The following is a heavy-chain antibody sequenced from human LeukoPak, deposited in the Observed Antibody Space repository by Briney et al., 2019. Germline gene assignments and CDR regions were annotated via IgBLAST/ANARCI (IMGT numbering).Heavy chain of an antibody. Sequence: SETLSLTCAVYGGSFSGYYWSWIRQPPGKGLEWIGEINHSGSTNYNPSLKSRVTISVDTSKNQFSLKLSSVTAADTAVYYCARQGSAAADDCFDYWGQGTLVTVSS. CDR1: GGSFSGYY. CDR3: ARQGSAAADDCFDY. V-gene: IGHV4-34*01. D-gene: IGHD6-13*01. CDR2: INHSGST. J-gene: IGHJ4*02.